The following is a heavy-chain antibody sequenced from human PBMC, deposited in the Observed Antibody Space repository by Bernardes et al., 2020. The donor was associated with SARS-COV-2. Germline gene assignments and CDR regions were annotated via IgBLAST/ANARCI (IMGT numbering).Heavy chain of an antibody. J-gene: IGHJ4*02. CDR2: IYSGGST. D-gene: IGHD1-20*01. CDR3: ARRHSWNNVGYFDY. V-gene: IGHV3-53*01. Sequence: GGSLRLSCAASGLTVSGNYMSWVRQAPGKGLEWVSVIYSGGSTYYGHSVKGRFTTSRDNSRNTLYLQMNDLRAEDTAVYYCARRHSWNNVGYFDYWGQGTLVIVSS. CDR1: GLTVSGNY.